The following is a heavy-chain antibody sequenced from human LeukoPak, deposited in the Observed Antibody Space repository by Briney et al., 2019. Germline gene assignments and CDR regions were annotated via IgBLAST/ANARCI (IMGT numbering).Heavy chain of an antibody. D-gene: IGHD6-19*01. Sequence: GGSLRLSCAASGFTFSIYGMHWVRQAPGKGLEWVAVISYDGSNNYYADSVKGRFTISRDNSKNTLYLQMNSLRAEDTAVYYCAKSLVAVAGVFDYWGQGTLVTVSS. V-gene: IGHV3-30*18. CDR3: AKSLVAVAGVFDY. CDR1: GFTFSIYG. J-gene: IGHJ4*02. CDR2: ISYDGSNN.